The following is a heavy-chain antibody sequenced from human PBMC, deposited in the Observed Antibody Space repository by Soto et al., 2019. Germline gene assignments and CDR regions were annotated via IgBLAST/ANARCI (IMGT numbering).Heavy chain of an antibody. V-gene: IGHV3-21*06. CDR2: ITGSSSST. D-gene: IGHD3-3*01. Sequence: GGSLRLSCAASGFTFSSYSMNWVRQVPGKGLEWVSSITGSSSSTYYADSVKGRFTISRDNAKNSLYLQMNSLRAEDTAVYYCAKDPNHDFWSGYSGSGWFDPWAREPWSPSPQ. J-gene: IGHJ5*02. CDR3: AKDPNHDFWSGYSGSGWFDP. CDR1: GFTFSSYS.